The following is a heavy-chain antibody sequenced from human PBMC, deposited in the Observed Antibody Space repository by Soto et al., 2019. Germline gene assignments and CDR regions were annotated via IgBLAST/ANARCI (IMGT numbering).Heavy chain of an antibody. CDR3: ARYCSSTSCYDAFDI. V-gene: IGHV1-3*01. D-gene: IGHD2-2*01. CDR2: INAGNGNT. J-gene: IGHJ3*02. Sequence: ASVKVSCKASGYTFTSYAMHWVRQAPGQRLEWMGWINAGNGNTKYSQKFQGRVTITRDTSASTAYMELSSLRSEDTAVYYCARYCSSTSCYDAFDIWGQGTMVTVSS. CDR1: GYTFTSYA.